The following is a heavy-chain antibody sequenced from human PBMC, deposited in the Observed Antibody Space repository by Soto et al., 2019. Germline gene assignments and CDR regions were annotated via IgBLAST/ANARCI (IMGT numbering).Heavy chain of an antibody. CDR1: GFTFDDYT. Sequence: GGSLRLSCAASGFTFDDYTMHWVRQAPGKGLEWVSLISWDGGSTYYADSVKGRFTISRDNSKNSLYLQMNSLRTEDTSLYYCAKGLGPPWGLFDYWGQGTLVTVSS. CDR3: AKGLGPPWGLFDY. V-gene: IGHV3-43*01. CDR2: ISWDGGST. J-gene: IGHJ4*02. D-gene: IGHD3-16*01.